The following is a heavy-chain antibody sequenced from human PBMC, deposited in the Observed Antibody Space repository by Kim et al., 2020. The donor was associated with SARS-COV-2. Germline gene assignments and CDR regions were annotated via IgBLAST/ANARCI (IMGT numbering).Heavy chain of an antibody. CDR1: GFTFSSYG. CDR2: ISYDGENR. D-gene: IGHD3-3*01. V-gene: IGHV3-30*04. J-gene: IGHJ4*02. CDR3: VRILDGSLD. Sequence: GGSLRLSCAVSGFTFSSYGLHWVRQAPGKGLEWVALISYDGENRYYADSVKGRFTISRDNSKNTLYLQVNSRRVEDTAMYYCVRILDGSLDWGQGTLVTV.